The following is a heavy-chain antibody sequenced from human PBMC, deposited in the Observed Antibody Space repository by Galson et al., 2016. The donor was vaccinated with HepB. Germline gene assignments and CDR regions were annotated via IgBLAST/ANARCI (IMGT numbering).Heavy chain of an antibody. CDR3: ATDGPPTVVVGAALDS. J-gene: IGHJ5*01. V-gene: IGHV3-33*01. Sequence: SLRLSCATSGLSFSVRGMHWVRQAPGKGLEWVAVIWNDGRTTYYGDSVKGRFLISRDNSRETLYLQMNSLRVDDTAIYYCATDGPPTVVVGAALDSWGQGTLVTVSS. CDR2: IWNDGRTT. CDR1: GLSFSVRG. D-gene: IGHD2-15*01.